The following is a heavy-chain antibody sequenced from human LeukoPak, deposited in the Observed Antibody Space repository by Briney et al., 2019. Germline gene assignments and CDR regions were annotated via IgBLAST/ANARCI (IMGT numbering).Heavy chain of an antibody. J-gene: IGHJ4*02. V-gene: IGHV4-31*03. D-gene: IGHD2-8*01. CDR3: ARMYEPLYYFEY. Sequence: MASETLSLTCTVSGGSVSSGSYYWSWIRQHPGRGLELIGYNYYSGSTSYNPSLKSRVIISVDTSKNQFSLKLSSVTAADTAVYYCARMYEPLYYFEYWGQGTLVTVSS. CDR2: NYYSGST. CDR1: GGSVSSGSYY.